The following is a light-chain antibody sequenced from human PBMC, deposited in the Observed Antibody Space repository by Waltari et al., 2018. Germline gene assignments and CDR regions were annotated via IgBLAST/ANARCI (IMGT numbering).Light chain of an antibody. Sequence: SCRASESVSRALDWYQQKPGQAPRLLINGASTRATGIPDRFSGSGSGTDFSLTISRLEPDDFAVDYCQHYLRLPVTFGQGTTVEI. V-gene: IGKV3-20*01. CDR1: ESVSRA. CDR2: GAS. CDR3: QHYLRLPVT. J-gene: IGKJ1*01.